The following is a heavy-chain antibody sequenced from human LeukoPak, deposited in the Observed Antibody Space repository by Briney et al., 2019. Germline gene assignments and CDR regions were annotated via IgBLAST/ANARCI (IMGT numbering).Heavy chain of an antibody. CDR3: TRLGEQQVYYYYTDV. J-gene: IGHJ6*03. CDR1: GFTFTTYS. V-gene: IGHV3-48*01. D-gene: IGHD6-13*01. Sequence: GGSLRLSCAASGFTFTTYSMNWVRQAPGKGLEWVSYISSSSSSTYYADSLKGRFTISRDNAKNSLYLQMNNLRAEGTAVYFCTRLGEQQVYYYYTDVGGKGTTVTVSS. CDR2: ISSSSSST.